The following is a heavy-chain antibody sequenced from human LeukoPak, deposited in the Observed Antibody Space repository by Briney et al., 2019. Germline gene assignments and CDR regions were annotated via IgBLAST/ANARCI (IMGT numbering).Heavy chain of an antibody. D-gene: IGHD2-2*01. J-gene: IGHJ4*02. V-gene: IGHV3-48*01. Sequence: PGGSLRLSCAASGFTFSSYSMNWVRQAPGKGLEWVSYISSSSSTIYYADSVKGRFTISRDNAKNSLYLQMNSLRAEDTAVYYCARTKGSASSYQIVVVPAALDYWGQGALATVSS. CDR3: ARTKGSASSYQIVVVPAALDY. CDR2: ISSSSSTI. CDR1: GFTFSSYS.